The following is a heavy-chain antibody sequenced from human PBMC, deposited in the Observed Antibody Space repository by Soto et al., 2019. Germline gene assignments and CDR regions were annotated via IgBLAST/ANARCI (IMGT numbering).Heavy chain of an antibody. CDR3: AKDGKMRTKVWFPAGYGMDV. CDR2: ISVSGDNT. CDR1: GFTFSRYA. D-gene: IGHD3-10*01. Sequence: GGSLRLFCAASGFTFSRYAMNWVRQAPGRGLQWISGISVSGDNTSYVESVRGRFTVYRDNSKNTLYLQMNNLRAEDTALYYCAKDGKMRTKVWFPAGYGMDVWGQGTTVTVSS. J-gene: IGHJ6*02. V-gene: IGHV3-23*01.